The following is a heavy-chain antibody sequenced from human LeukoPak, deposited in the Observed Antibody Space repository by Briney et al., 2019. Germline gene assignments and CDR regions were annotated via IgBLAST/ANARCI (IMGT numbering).Heavy chain of an antibody. V-gene: IGHV4-59*01. CDR1: GVSISSYY. CDR2: IYYSGST. Sequence: SETLSLTCTVSGVSISSYYRSWIRQPPGKGLELIGYIYYSGSTNYNPSLKSRVTISVDTSKNQFSLKLSSVTAADTAVYYCASLSGYDWESFYDYWGQGTLVTVSS. D-gene: IGHD5-12*01. J-gene: IGHJ4*02. CDR3: ASLSGYDWESFYDY.